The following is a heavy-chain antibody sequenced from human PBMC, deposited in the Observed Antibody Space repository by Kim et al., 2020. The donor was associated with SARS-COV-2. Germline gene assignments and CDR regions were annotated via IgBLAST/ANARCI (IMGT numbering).Heavy chain of an antibody. CDR1: GFTFSSYS. V-gene: IGHV3-48*02. CDR2: ISSSSSTI. Sequence: GGSLRLSCAASGFTFSSYSMNWVRQAPGKGLEWVSYISSSSSTIYYADSVKGRFTISRDNAKNSLYLQMNSLRDEDTAVYYCARDLTGYGSGKNPLDSWGQGTLVTVSS. J-gene: IGHJ4*02. CDR3: ARDLTGYGSGKNPLDS. D-gene: IGHD3-10*01.